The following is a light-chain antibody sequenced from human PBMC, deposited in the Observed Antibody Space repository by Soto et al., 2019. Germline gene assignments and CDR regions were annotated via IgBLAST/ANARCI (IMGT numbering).Light chain of an antibody. CDR3: QQYGGSLKWA. J-gene: IGKJ1*01. V-gene: IGKV3-20*01. CDR2: ATS. Sequence: EIVLTQSPGTLSLSPGERATLSCGASQSIARSYLVWYQQRPGQAPRLLIYATSSRATGIPDRFSGSGSGTDFTLTISRLEPEDFAVYYCQQYGGSLKWAFGQGTKVEIK. CDR1: QSIARSY.